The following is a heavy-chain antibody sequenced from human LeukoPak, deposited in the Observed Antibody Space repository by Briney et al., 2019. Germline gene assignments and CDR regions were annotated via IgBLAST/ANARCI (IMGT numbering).Heavy chain of an antibody. D-gene: IGHD3-22*01. CDR2: INAGNGNT. J-gene: IGHJ4*02. CDR3: ARDRYYDSSGYFPELDY. V-gene: IGHV1-3*01. CDR1: GYTFTSYA. Sequence: ASVKVSCKASGYTFTSYAMHWVRQAPGQRLEWMGWINAGNGNTKYSQKFQGRVTITRDTSASTAYMELSSLRSEDTAVYYCARDRYYDSSGYFPELDYWGQGTLVTVSS.